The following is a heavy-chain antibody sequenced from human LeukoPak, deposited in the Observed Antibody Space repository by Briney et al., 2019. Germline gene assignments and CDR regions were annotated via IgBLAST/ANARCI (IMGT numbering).Heavy chain of an antibody. V-gene: IGHV3-30*18. J-gene: IGHJ4*02. D-gene: IGHD2-21*01. CDR2: ISYDGSNK. CDR3: AKDLLD. CDR1: GFTFSSYG. Sequence: QTGGSLRLSCAASGFTFSSYGMHWVRQAPGKGLEWVAVISYDGSNKYYADSVKGRFTISRDNSKNTLYLQMNSLRAEDTAVYYFAKDLLDWGQGTLVTVSS.